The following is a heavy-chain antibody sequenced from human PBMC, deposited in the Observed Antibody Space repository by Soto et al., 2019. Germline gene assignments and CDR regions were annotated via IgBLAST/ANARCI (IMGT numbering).Heavy chain of an antibody. J-gene: IGHJ4*02. Sequence: QVQLVQSGAEVKKPGASVKVSCKASGYTFTSYYMHWVRQAPGQGLEWMGIINPCGGSTSYAQKFQGRVTMTRDTSTSTVFMELSSLRSEDTAVYYCAGEEAGHSSSWYKSKQPQWYFDYWGQGTLVTVSS. CDR2: INPCGGST. V-gene: IGHV1-46*01. CDR1: GYTFTSYY. CDR3: AGEEAGHSSSWYKSKQPQWYFDY. D-gene: IGHD6-13*01.